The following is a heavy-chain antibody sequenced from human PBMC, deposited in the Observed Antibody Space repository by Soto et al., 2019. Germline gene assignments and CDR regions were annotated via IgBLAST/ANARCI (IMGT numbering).Heavy chain of an antibody. V-gene: IGHV2-5*02. CDR3: AHRPTTTVTKSWFDP. J-gene: IGHJ5*02. Sequence: QITLKESGPTLVKPTQTLTLTCTFSGFSLSTSGVGVGWIRQPPGKALEWLALIYWDDDTSYSPSLKSRLTITKDPSKSQVVLTMTNMYHVDTATYYCAHRPTTTVTKSWFDPGGQGTPVAVSS. CDR1: GFSLSTSGVG. CDR2: IYWDDDT. D-gene: IGHD4-4*01.